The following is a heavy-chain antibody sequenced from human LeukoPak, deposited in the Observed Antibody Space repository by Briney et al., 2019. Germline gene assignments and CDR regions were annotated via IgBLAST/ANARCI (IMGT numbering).Heavy chain of an antibody. V-gene: IGHV4-59*01. J-gene: IGHJ3*02. CDR2: IYYSGST. Sequence: SETLSLTCTVSGGSISSYYWSWIRQPPGKGLEWIGYIYYSGSTNYNPSLKSRVTISVDTSKNQFSLKLSSVTAADTAVYYCARQQLGAFDIWGQGTMVTVSS. CDR3: ARQQLGAFDI. D-gene: IGHD6-13*01. CDR1: GGSISSYY.